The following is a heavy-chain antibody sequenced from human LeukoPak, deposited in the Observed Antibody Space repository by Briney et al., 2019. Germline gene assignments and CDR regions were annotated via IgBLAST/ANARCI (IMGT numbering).Heavy chain of an antibody. V-gene: IGHV3-33*02. Sequence: GGSLRLSCAASGFTFRSYGMHWVRQAPGKGLEWVAVILNDGSQEKYADSAKGRFTISRDNSKNTLFLQMNSLRAEDTAVYYCARDDALGDNALDIWGQGTMVTVSS. J-gene: IGHJ3*02. CDR2: ILNDGSQE. CDR1: GFTFRSYG. D-gene: IGHD3-16*01. CDR3: ARDDALGDNALDI.